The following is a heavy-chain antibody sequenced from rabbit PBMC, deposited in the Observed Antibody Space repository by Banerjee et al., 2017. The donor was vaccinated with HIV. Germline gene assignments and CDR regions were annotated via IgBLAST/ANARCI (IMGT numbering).Heavy chain of an antibody. CDR2: IYAGSTGST. D-gene: IGHD4-1*01. V-gene: IGHV1S40*01. J-gene: IGHJ4*01. Sequence: QSLEESGGDLVKPGASLTLTCTASGFSFSSVYWIYWVRQAPGKGLEWIGTIYAGSTGSTDYASWAKGRFTISKTSSTTVTLQMTSLTAADTATYFCARDLAGVIGWNFGLWGPGTLVTVS. CDR1: GFSFSSVYW. CDR3: ARDLAGVIGWNFGL.